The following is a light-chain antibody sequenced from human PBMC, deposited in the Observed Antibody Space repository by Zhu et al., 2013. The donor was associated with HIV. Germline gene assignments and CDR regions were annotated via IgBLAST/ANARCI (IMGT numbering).Light chain of an antibody. CDR2: EVS. J-gene: IGLJ3*02. CDR3: QSYDSTLSGWV. CDR1: SSDVGSYNL. Sequence: QSALTQPASVSGSPGQSITISCTGTSSDVGSYNLVSWYQQHPGKAPKLMIYEVSHRPSGVSYRFSGSKSGTSASLAITGVQAEDEADYYCQSYDSTLSGWVFGGGTKLTV. V-gene: IGLV2-14*02.